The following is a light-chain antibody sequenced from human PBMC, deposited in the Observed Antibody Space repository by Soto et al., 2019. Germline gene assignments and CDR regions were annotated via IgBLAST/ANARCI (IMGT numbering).Light chain of an antibody. V-gene: IGLV2-11*01. CDR1: SSDVGGYNY. CDR2: EVN. CDR3: CSYAGSPYF. Sequence: QSVLTQHRSVSGSPGQSVTISCTGTSSDVGGYNYVSWYQQHPGKAPKLMISEVNKRPSGVPDRFSGSKSGNTASLTISGLQAEDEADYYCCSYAGSPYFFGTGTKLTVL. J-gene: IGLJ1*01.